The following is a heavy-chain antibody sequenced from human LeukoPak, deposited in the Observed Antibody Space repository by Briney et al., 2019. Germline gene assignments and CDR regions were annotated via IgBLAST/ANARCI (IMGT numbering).Heavy chain of an antibody. J-gene: IGHJ4*02. V-gene: IGHV4-39*01. D-gene: IGHD3-10*01. CDR2: ILYSGDN. CDR3: VRHPARWFGDLS. Sequence: PSETLSLTCTVSGGSISSSYFYWGWVRQPPGKGLEGIGSILYSGDNYYSPSLKSRVTISVDTSKNQFSLKLSSVTAADTAVYFCVRHPARWFGDLSWGQGTLVTVSS. CDR1: GGSISSSYFY.